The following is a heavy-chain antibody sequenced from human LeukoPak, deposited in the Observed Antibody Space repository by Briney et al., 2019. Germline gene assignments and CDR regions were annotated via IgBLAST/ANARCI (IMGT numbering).Heavy chain of an antibody. V-gene: IGHV1-18*01. CDR3: ARVVVAAAVYYYYYYMDV. CDR2: ISTYNGTT. D-gene: IGHD2-15*01. Sequence: ASVKVSCKAFGYTFTSYDISWARQAPGQGLEWMGWISTYNGTTNYAQNLQGRVTMTTDTSTSTAYMELRSLRSDDTAVYYCARVVVAAAVYYYYYYMDVWGKGTTVTVSS. CDR1: GYTFTSYD. J-gene: IGHJ6*03.